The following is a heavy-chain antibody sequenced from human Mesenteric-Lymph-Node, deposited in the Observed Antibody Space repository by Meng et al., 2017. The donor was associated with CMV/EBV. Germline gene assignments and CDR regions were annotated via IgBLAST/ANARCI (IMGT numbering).Heavy chain of an antibody. Sequence: QGHLQWPGPVLVNPSEPLSLTCIVSGVSVTSGAYHWSLIRQSPGKGLEWIGYIYGTGITIYNPSLKSRVTILLETSKNQFSLKLNSVTTADTAVYYCAKSRSSTPGIVDDWGQGTLVTVSS. V-gene: IGHV4-61*08. D-gene: IGHD2/OR15-2a*01. CDR3: AKSRSSTPGIVDD. CDR1: GVSVTSGAYH. J-gene: IGHJ4*02. CDR2: IYGTGIT.